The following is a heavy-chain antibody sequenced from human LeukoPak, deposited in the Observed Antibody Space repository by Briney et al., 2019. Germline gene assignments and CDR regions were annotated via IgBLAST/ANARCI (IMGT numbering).Heavy chain of an antibody. J-gene: IGHJ4*02. V-gene: IGHV1-46*01. Sequence: ASVKVSCKASGYTFTSYYMHWVRQAPGQGLEWMGIINPSGGSTSYAQKFQGRVTMTRDTSISTAYMELSRLRSDDTVVYYCARDFRVDVGDDYWGQGTLVTVSS. CDR2: INPSGGST. CDR1: GYTFTSYY. D-gene: IGHD2-15*01. CDR3: ARDFRVDVGDDY.